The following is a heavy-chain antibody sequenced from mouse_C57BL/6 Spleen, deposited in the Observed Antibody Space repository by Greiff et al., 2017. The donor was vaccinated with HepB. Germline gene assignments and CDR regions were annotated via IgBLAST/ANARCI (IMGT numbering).Heavy chain of an antibody. J-gene: IGHJ2*01. V-gene: IGHV1-52*01. Sequence: VQLQQPGAELVRPGSSVKLSCKASGYTFTSYWMHWVKQRPIQGLEWIGNIDPSDSETHYNQKFKDKATLTVDKSSSTAYMQLSSLTSEDSAVYYCAVYYDSRYYFDYWGQGTTLTVSS. CDR2: IDPSDSET. CDR1: GYTFTSYW. D-gene: IGHD2-4*01. CDR3: AVYYDSRYYFDY.